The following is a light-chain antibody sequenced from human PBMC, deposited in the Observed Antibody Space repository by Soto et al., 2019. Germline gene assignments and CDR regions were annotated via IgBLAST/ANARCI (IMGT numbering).Light chain of an antibody. CDR2: DAS. V-gene: IGKV3-20*01. Sequence: EIVLTQSPGTLSLSPGERATLSCRASQTISSRSLAWYQQKPGQAPRLLIFDASSRATGIPDRFSGGGSGTDFTLTISRLEPEDFALYYCLQYGSSPRTFGQGTKGDIK. J-gene: IGKJ1*01. CDR3: LQYGSSPRT. CDR1: QTISSRS.